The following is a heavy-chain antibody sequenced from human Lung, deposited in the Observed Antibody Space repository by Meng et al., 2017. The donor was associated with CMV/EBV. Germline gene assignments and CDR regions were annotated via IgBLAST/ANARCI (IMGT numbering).Heavy chain of an antibody. CDR3: AKGKWGGYYYYYGMAV. D-gene: IGHD1-26*01. J-gene: IGHJ6*01. CDR2: IYSGDDST. V-gene: IGHV3-23*03. Sequence: GESLKISCAASGFTFSTFAMSWVRQAPGKGLQWVSVIYSGDDSTYYADSVKGRFTISRDNSKNMLYLQMNSLRAEDSAVYFCAKGKWGGYYYYYGMAVWGRWNTV. CDR1: GFTFSTFA.